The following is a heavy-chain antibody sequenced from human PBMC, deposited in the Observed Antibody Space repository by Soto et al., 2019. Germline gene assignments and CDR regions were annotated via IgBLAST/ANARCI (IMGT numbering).Heavy chain of an antibody. CDR1: GGSISSYY. CDR3: ARGGDLTAYYSYGTDV. Sequence: SETLSLTCTVSGGSISSYYWGWIRQPPGKGLEWIGYIYYSGSTNYNPSLKSRVTISVDTSKNQFSLKLSSVTAADTAVYYCARGGDLTAYYSYGTDVWGQGTTVTVSS. D-gene: IGHD3-10*01. J-gene: IGHJ6*02. V-gene: IGHV4-59*01. CDR2: IYYSGST.